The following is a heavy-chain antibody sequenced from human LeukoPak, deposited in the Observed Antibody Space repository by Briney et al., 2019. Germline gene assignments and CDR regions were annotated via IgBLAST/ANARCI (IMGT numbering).Heavy chain of an antibody. CDR1: GASNNSFY. CDR3: ARKVPKKGWFDP. CDR2: THPSGSS. J-gene: IGHJ5*02. Sequence: SGTLSLSCIVSGASNNSFYWSWLRQPPGKGLEWIGYTHPSGSSNYSPSLKGRVTISVDTSTNQFSLKLKSVTAADTAVYYCARKVPKKGWFDPWGQGTLVTVSS. V-gene: IGHV4-4*09.